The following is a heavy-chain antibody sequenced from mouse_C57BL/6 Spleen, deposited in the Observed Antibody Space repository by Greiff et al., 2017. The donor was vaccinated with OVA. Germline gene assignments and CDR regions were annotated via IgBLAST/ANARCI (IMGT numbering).Heavy chain of an antibody. Sequence: EVKLQQSGAELVKPGASVKLSCTASGFNIKDYYMHWVKQRTEQGLEWIGRIDPEDGDTKYAPKFQGKATITADTSSNTAYLQLSSLTSEDTAVYYCARTRSTSYYFDYWGQGTTLTVSS. CDR3: ARTRSTSYYFDY. CDR1: GFNIKDYY. V-gene: IGHV14-2*01. J-gene: IGHJ2*01. CDR2: IDPEDGDT.